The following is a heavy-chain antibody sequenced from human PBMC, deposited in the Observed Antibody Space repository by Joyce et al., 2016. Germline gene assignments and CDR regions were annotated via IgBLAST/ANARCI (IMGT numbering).Heavy chain of an antibody. J-gene: IGHJ6*02. V-gene: IGHV3-53*01. CDR1: GFSVSRKY. CDR3: ARGGYYGSGRPWMDV. D-gene: IGHD3-10*01. CDR2: IYSGGRT. Sequence: EVQLVESGGGLIQPGGSLRLSCAASGFSVSRKYMRWVRQAPGKGLEWVSIIYSGGRTAYADSVKGRFTISRDSSKNTVTLQMNSLRVEDTAVYYCARGGYYGSGRPWMDVWGQGTTVTVSS.